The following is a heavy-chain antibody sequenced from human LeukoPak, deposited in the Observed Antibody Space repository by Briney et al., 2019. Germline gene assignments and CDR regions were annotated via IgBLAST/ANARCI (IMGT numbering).Heavy chain of an antibody. Sequence: PSETLSLTCTVSGDSISSTSYYWDWLRQPLGTGLEWIGSIYNSGTTYYNPSLKSRVTISVDTSKNQFSLKVSSVTAADTAVYYCASRVYGLGSFNYWGQGTLVTVSS. J-gene: IGHJ4*01. CDR1: GDSISSTSYY. CDR3: ASRVYGLGSFNY. D-gene: IGHD3-10*01. CDR2: IYNSGTT. V-gene: IGHV4-39*01.